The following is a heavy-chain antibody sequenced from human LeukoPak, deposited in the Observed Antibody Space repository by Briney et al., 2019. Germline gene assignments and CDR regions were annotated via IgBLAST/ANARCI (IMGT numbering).Heavy chain of an antibody. CDR1: GFTFSSYA. J-gene: IGHJ4*02. D-gene: IGHD2-2*01. V-gene: IGHV3-30-3*01. CDR3: ARDGLYCSSTSCQLVY. Sequence: PGGSLRLSCAASGFTFSSYAMHWVRQAPGKGLEWVAVISYDGSNKYYADSVKGRFTISRDNSKNTLYLQMNSLRAEDTAVYYCARDGLYCSSTSCQLVYWGQGTLVTVSS. CDR2: ISYDGSNK.